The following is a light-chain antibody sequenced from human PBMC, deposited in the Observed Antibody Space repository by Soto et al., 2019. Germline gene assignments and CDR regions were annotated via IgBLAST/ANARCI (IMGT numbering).Light chain of an antibody. Sequence: DIQMTQSPSTLAASVGDRVTITCRASQSIGTWLAWYQKKPGAAPKVLIYDASSLKTGVPSRFGGSGSGTDFILTFSSLQPDDFATYYCQQYHSYPLTFGGGTKVEI. CDR2: DAS. CDR1: QSIGTW. V-gene: IGKV1-5*01. CDR3: QQYHSYPLT. J-gene: IGKJ4*01.